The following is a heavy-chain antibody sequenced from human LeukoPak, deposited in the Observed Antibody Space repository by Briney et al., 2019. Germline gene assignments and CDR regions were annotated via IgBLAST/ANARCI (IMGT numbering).Heavy chain of an antibody. CDR3: ARVGLYDSSDPVDS. V-gene: IGHV4-39*01. D-gene: IGHD3-22*01. J-gene: IGHJ4*02. Sequence: SETLSLTCSVSGGSISTSRYYWGWIRQPPGKGLEWIGTVYYSGTTYYSPSLNSRVTISVDTSKNQFSLKLSSVTAADTAVYYCARVGLYDSSDPVDSWGQGTLVTVSS. CDR2: VYYSGTT. CDR1: GGSISTSRYY.